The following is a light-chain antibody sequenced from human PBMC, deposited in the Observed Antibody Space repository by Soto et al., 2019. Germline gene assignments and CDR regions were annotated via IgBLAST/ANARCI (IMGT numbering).Light chain of an antibody. V-gene: IGLV2-14*03. CDR2: DVS. CDR3: SSYTTYNTPVV. J-gene: IGLJ2*01. CDR1: SSDVGRYNY. Sequence: QSVLTQPASVSGSPGQSITISCTGTSSDVGRYNYVSWYQQHPGKAPKLMIYDVSNRPSGISNRFSGSKSGNTASLTISGLQAEDEADYYCSSYTTYNTPVVFGGGTQVTVL.